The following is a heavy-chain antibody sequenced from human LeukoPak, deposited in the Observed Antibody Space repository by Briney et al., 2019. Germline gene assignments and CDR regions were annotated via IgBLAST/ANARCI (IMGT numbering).Heavy chain of an antibody. CDR2: IYYSGST. J-gene: IGHJ6*03. CDR1: GGPISSYY. Sequence: KPSETLSLTCTVSGGPISSYYWSWIRQTPGKGLEWIGYIYYSGSTNYNPSLKSRVTISVDTSKNQFSLKLSSVTAADTAVYYCARVNGYSSSSGGYINYYYYMDVWGKGTTVTVSS. D-gene: IGHD6-6*01. V-gene: IGHV4-59*01. CDR3: ARVNGYSSSSGGYINYYYYMDV.